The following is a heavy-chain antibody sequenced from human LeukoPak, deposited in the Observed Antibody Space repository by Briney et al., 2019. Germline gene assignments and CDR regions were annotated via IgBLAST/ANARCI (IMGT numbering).Heavy chain of an antibody. Sequence: PGGSLRLSCAASGFTFSSYAMHWVRQAPGKGLEWVAVIWYDGSNKYYADSVKGRFTISRDNSKNTLYLQMNSLRAEDTAVYYCAKTLYYYYGMDVWGQGTTVTVSS. CDR1: GFTFSSYA. V-gene: IGHV3-33*06. J-gene: IGHJ6*02. CDR2: IWYDGSNK. CDR3: AKTLYYYYGMDV.